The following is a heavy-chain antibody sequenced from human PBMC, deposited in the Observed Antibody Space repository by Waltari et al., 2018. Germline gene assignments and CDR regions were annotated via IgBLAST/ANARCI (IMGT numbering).Heavy chain of an antibody. V-gene: IGHV4-30-4*08. J-gene: IGHJ3*01. CDR2: IYYSGST. Sequence: VQLQESCPGLVKPSQPLSLTCTVSGGSFSSSDYYWSWHRQPPGKGLEWIGYIYYSGSTYFNPSLKSRGTILVDASKNRFSLTLNSVTAADTAVYYCAISSGWNAFDVWGQGTMVTVFS. CDR3: AISSGWNAFDV. D-gene: IGHD6-19*01. CDR1: GGSFSSSDYY.